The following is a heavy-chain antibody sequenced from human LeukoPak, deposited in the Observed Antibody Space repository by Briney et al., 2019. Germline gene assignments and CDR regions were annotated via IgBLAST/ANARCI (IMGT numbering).Heavy chain of an antibody. CDR3: AKGLVRISMIVVVIPFDY. CDR1: GFTFSSYA. J-gene: IGHJ4*02. Sequence: GGSLRLSCAASGFTFSSYAMSWVRQAPGKGLEWVSAISGSGGSTYYADSVKGRFTISRDNSKNTLYLQMNSLRAEDTAVYYCAKGLVRISMIVVVIPFDYWGQGTLVTVSS. D-gene: IGHD3-22*01. V-gene: IGHV3-23*01. CDR2: ISGSGGST.